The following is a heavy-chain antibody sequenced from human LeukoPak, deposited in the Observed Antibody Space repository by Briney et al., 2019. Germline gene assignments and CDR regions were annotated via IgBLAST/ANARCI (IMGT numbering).Heavy chain of an antibody. J-gene: IGHJ4*02. CDR3: AKERRGYSYGYIDY. Sequence: GGSLRLSCAASGFTFSSYAMSWVRQAPGKGLEWVSAISGSGATTYYADSVKGRFTISRDNSKNTVYLLMNSLRVEDTAVYYCAKERRGYSYGYIDYWGQGSLVSVSS. D-gene: IGHD5-18*01. V-gene: IGHV3-23*01. CDR1: GFTFSSYA. CDR2: ISGSGATT.